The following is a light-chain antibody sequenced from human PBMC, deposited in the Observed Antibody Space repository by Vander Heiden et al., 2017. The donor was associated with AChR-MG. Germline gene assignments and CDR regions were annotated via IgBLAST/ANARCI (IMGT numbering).Light chain of an antibody. CDR1: QCISCC. V-gene: IGKV1-5*03. J-gene: IGKJ2*01. Sequence: DIQITQSPSTLSASVGDRVPIPCRASQCISCCLAWYQQKPGQAPDLLIYEASTLQSGVPSRFSASGSGTDFTLTISDLQPGDFATYYCQQYDSFPYTFGPGTRLEIK. CDR2: EAS. CDR3: QQYDSFPYT.